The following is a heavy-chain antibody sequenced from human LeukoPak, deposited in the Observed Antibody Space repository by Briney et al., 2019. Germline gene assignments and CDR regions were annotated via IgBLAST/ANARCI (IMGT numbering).Heavy chain of an antibody. CDR2: IYPDNSDT. CDR1: GYSFTNYW. Sequence: VESLQISCKGSGYSFTNYWIGWVGHMPGKGLEWMGRIYPDNSDTGHSPYFQGQVTISADKSTSNAYLQWSSLKATDTAMYYCAKVGADYDILTGYDYWGQGTLVTVSS. D-gene: IGHD3-9*01. V-gene: IGHV5-51*01. CDR3: AKVGADYDILTGYDY. J-gene: IGHJ4*02.